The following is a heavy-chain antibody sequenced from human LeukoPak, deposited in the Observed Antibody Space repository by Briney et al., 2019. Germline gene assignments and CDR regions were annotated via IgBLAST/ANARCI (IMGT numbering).Heavy chain of an antibody. J-gene: IGHJ4*02. CDR1: GYTFTNYD. V-gene: IGHV1-8*01. Sequence: ASVKVSCKASGYTFTNYDINWVRQATGQGLEWMGWMGSNSGDTGYAQKFQGRVTMTRDTFISTAYMELNNVRSEDTAVYYCVRGPPNWGFDYWGQGTLVTVSS. CDR3: VRGPPNWGFDY. D-gene: IGHD7-27*01. CDR2: MGSNSGDT.